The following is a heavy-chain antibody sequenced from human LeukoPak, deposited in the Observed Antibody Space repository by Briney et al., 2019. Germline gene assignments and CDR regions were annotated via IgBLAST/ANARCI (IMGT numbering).Heavy chain of an antibody. Sequence: GGSLRLSCAASGLTVSSNYMSWVRQAPGKGLEWVSVIYSGGSTNYADSVKGRFTISRDNSKNTLYLQMNSLKTEDTAVYYCTSSLVGPTPDYWGQGTLVTVSS. CDR2: IYSGGST. CDR1: GLTVSSNY. CDR3: TSSLVGPTPDY. V-gene: IGHV3-66*01. J-gene: IGHJ4*02.